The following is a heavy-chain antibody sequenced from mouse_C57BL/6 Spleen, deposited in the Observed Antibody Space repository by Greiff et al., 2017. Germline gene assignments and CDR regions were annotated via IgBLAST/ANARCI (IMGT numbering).Heavy chain of an antibody. CDR2: IDPETGGT. Sequence: QVQLKESGAELVRPGASVTLSCKASGYTFTDYEMHWVKQTPVHGLEWIGAIDPETGGTAYNQKFKGKAILTADKSSSTASMELRSLTSEDSAVYYCTRGLITTVYYFDDWGQGTTLTVSS. CDR1: GYTFTDYE. J-gene: IGHJ2*01. V-gene: IGHV1-15*01. D-gene: IGHD1-1*01. CDR3: TRGLITTVYYFDD.